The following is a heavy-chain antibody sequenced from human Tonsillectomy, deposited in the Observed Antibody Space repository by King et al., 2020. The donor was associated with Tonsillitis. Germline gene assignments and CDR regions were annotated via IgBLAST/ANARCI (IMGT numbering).Heavy chain of an antibody. Sequence: VQLVESGGGLVQPGRSLRLSCAASGFTFDDYAMHWVRQAPGKGLEWVSGISWNSGSIGYADSVKGRFTISRDNAKNSLYLQMNSLRAEDTALYYCAKGRYCIGGSCPMGDYWGQGTLVTVSS. CDR1: GFTFDDYA. D-gene: IGHD2-15*01. CDR3: AKGRYCIGGSCPMGDY. V-gene: IGHV3-9*01. J-gene: IGHJ4*02. CDR2: ISWNSGSI.